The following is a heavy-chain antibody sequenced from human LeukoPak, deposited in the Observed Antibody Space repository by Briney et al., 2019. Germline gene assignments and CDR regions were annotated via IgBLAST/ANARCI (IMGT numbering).Heavy chain of an antibody. J-gene: IGHJ4*02. V-gene: IGHV1-2*02. D-gene: IGHD1-26*01. CDR1: GYTFTGYY. Sequence: GASVKVSCKASGYTFTGYYMHWVRQAPGQGLEWMGWINPNSGGTNYAQKFQGRVTMTRDTSIGTAYMELSSLRSEDTAVYYCARVPASGSYWGRGYFDYWGQGTLVTVSS. CDR3: ARVPASGSYWGRGYFDY. CDR2: INPNSGGT.